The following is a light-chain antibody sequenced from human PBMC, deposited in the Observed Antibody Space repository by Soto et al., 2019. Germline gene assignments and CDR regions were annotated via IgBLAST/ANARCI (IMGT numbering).Light chain of an antibody. Sequence: EIVMTQSPATLSVSTGERATLYCRASQSVGSNLAWYQQKPGQAPRLLIYGASTRATGIPARFSGSGSGTEFTLTISSLQSEDFAIYFCQQYNNWPPDRTYGQGTKVEIK. J-gene: IGKJ1*01. CDR3: QQYNNWPPDRT. CDR2: GAS. CDR1: QSVGSN. V-gene: IGKV3-15*01.